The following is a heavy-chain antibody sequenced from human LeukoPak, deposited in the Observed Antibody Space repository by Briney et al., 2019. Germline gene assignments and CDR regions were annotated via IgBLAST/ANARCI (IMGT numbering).Heavy chain of an antibody. V-gene: IGHV3-21*06. J-gene: IGHJ4*02. CDR1: GFIFTDYT. Sequence: PGGSLRLSCAASGFIFTDYTMNWVRQAPGKGLEWVSSVSSSSSFISYADSVRGRFTISRDNTKNSLYLQMNSLRAEDTAMYYCARDFSAVGVSTSDYWGQGTLVTVSS. CDR3: ARDFSAVGVSTSDY. CDR2: VSSSSSFI. D-gene: IGHD3-16*01.